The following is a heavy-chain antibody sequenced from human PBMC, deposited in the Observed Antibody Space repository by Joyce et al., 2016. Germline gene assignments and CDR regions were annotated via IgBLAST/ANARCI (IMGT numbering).Heavy chain of an antibody. Sequence: VPLHQWGTGLLKPSETLSLTCAVYSGSFSGYYGSWIRQPPGQGLEWRGERKHSGSTNYNPAHKSRVTIALGTSTSQFSLRLSSVTAADTAVYYCARSGPLGDFHIGAGRGRAYYFYMDVWGKGTTVIVSS. V-gene: IGHV4-34*01. CDR1: SGSFSGYY. D-gene: IGHD3-10*01. CDR3: ARSGPLGDFHIGAGRGRAYYFYMDV. CDR2: RKHSGST. J-gene: IGHJ6*03.